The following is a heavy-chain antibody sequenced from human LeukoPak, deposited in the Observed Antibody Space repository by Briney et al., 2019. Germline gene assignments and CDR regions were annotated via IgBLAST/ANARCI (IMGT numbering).Heavy chain of an antibody. CDR2: INPSGGST. D-gene: IGHD3-9*01. Sequence: ASETVSYTASVYTFTIYYMHWVRQAPGQGREGMGIINPSGGSTSYAHKFQGRVTMTRENDTSTVYMELSLLRSADTARSLCAGGIIGWNFARSLGYWGRGTLVTVSS. J-gene: IGHJ4*02. V-gene: IGHV1-46*01. CDR1: VYTFTIYY. CDR3: AGGIIGWNFARSLGY.